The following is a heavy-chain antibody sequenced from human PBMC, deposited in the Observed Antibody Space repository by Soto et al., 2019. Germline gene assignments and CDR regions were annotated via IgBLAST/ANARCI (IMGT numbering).Heavy chain of an antibody. D-gene: IGHD2-2*01. CDR1: GGTFSSYT. J-gene: IGHJ4*02. Sequence: SVKVSCKASGGTFSSYTISWVRQAPGQGLGWMGRIIPILGIANYAQKFQGRVTITADKSTSTAYMELSSLRSEDTAVYYCVIGYCSSTSCYAVDYWGQGTLVTVSS. CDR3: VIGYCSSTSCYAVDY. V-gene: IGHV1-69*02. CDR2: IIPILGIA.